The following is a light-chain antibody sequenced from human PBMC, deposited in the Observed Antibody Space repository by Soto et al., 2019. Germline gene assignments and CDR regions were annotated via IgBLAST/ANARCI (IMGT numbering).Light chain of an antibody. CDR3: QQYYSTPKT. CDR1: QSVLYSSNNKNY. V-gene: IGKV4-1*01. Sequence: DIVMTQSPDSLAVSLGERATINCKSSQSVLYSSNNKNYLAWYQQNPGQPPKLLISWASTRESGVPDRFSGSGSGTDFTLTISNLQAEDVAVYYCQQYYSTPKTFGQGTKLEIK. J-gene: IGKJ2*01. CDR2: WAS.